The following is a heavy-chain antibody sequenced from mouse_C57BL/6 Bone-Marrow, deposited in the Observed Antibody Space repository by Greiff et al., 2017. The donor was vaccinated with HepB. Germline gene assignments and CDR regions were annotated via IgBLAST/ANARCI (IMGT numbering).Heavy chain of an antibody. CDR3: ARFGMDYYAMDY. Sequence: EVMLVESGGDLVKPGGSLKLSCAASGFTFSSYGMSWVRQTPDKRLEWVATISSGGSYTYYPDSLKGRFTISRDNAKNTLYLQMSSLKSEDTAMYYCARFGMDYYAMDYWGQGTSVTVSS. CDR1: GFTFSSYG. CDR2: ISSGGSYT. J-gene: IGHJ4*01. V-gene: IGHV5-6*01.